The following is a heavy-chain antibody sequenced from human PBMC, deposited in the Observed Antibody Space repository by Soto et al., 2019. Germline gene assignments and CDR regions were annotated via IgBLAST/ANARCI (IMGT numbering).Heavy chain of an antibody. CDR3: ARGPGLGSSGWYRYYYFYGMDV. CDR2: MNPNSGNT. CDR1: GYTFTRYD. V-gene: IGHV1-8*01. Sequence: QVQLVQSGAEVKKPGASVKVSCKASGYTFTRYDINWVRQATGQGLEWMGWMNPNSGNTCYAHKVQGRVTMTRNTSISTAYMELSSLISADTAVYYFARGPGLGSSGWYRYYYFYGMDVWGQGTTVTVSS. J-gene: IGHJ6*02. D-gene: IGHD6-19*01.